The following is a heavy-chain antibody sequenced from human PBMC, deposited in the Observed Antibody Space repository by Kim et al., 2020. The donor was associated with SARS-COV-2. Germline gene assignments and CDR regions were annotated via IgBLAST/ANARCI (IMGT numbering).Heavy chain of an antibody. CDR2: A. V-gene: IGHV1-69*04. J-gene: IGHJ5*02. CDR3: ARDRVPLWFDP. Sequence: ANYAQKFQGRVTITADKSTSTAYMELSSLRSEDTAVYYCARDRVPLWFDPWGQGTLVTVSS.